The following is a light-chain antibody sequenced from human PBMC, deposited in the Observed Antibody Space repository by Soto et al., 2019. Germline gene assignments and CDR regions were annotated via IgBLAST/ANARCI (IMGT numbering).Light chain of an antibody. V-gene: IGKV3-15*01. CDR2: GAS. J-gene: IGKJ2*01. Sequence: EVVMTQSPATLSVSPGDIATLSCRASQNVDTNVAWYQQKPGQAPRLLVHGASTRATGIPPRFTGFGSGTDFTLTISGLQSDDFAVYDCQQYYNWPPYTLGQGTKLQIK. CDR1: QNVDTN. CDR3: QQYYNWPPYT.